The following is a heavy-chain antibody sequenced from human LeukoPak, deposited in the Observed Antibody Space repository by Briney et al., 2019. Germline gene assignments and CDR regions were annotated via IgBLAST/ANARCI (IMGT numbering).Heavy chain of an antibody. D-gene: IGHD2-15*01. CDR2: VYYSGST. CDR1: GGSISTSTYY. J-gene: IGHJ6*03. Sequence: SETLSLTCTVSGGSISTSTYYWSWIRQPPGKGLEWTGYVYYSGSTYSDPSLESRVTTSVDTSKNQFSLKLSSVTAADTAVYYCARDCGALGYCSGGSCYSGSRRHYYYMDVWGKGTTVTVSS. V-gene: IGHV4-61*01. CDR3: ARDCGALGYCSGGSCYSGSRRHYYYMDV.